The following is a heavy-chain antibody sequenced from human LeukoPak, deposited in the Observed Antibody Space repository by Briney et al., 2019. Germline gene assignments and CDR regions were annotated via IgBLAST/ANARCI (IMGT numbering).Heavy chain of an antibody. Sequence: KPGGSLRLSCAASGFTFSSYSMNWVRQAPGKGLEWVSSISSSSSYIYYADSVKGRFTISRDNAKNSLYLQMNSLRAEDTAVYYCARDLGRYCSSTSCYPWDYWGQGALVTVSS. CDR2: ISSSSSYI. V-gene: IGHV3-21*01. CDR1: GFTFSSYS. D-gene: IGHD2-2*01. CDR3: ARDLGRYCSSTSCYPWDY. J-gene: IGHJ4*02.